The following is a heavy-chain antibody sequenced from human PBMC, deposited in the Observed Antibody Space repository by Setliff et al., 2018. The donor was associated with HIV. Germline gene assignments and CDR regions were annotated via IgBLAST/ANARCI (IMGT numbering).Heavy chain of an antibody. CDR3: ARSGHSSSWYLDYYYYYGMDV. CDR1: GYTFTGYY. V-gene: IGHV1-2*02. CDR2: INPNSGGT. Sequence: GASVKVSCKASGYTFTGYYMHWVRQAPGQGLEWMGWINPNSGGTNYAQKFQGRVTMTRDTSISTAYMELSRLRSDDTAVYYCARSGHSSSWYLDYYYYYGMDVWGQGTTVTVSS. D-gene: IGHD6-13*01. J-gene: IGHJ6*02.